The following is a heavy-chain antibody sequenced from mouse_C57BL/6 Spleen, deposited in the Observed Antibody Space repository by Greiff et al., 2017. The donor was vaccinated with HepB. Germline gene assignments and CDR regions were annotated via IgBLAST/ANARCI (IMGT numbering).Heavy chain of an antibody. CDR2: ISYDGST. CDR1: GYSFTSGYY. D-gene: IGHD4-1*01. CDR3: AREGRLGYWYFDV. Sequence: EVKLQESGPGLVKPSQSLSLTCSVPGYSFTSGYYWNWIRQFPGNKLEWMGYISYDGSTNYNPSLKNRISITRDTSKTQFFLKLNSVTTEDTATYYCAREGRLGYWYFDVWGTGTTVTVSS. J-gene: IGHJ1*03. V-gene: IGHV3-6*01.